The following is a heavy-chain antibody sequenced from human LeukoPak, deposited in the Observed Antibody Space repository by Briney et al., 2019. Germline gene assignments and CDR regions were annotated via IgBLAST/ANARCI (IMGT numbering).Heavy chain of an antibody. D-gene: IGHD3-16*01. J-gene: IGHJ4*02. CDR3: VRVAPPLAMITIVDY. CDR2: LYTGGST. Sequence: PGGSLRLSCAASGFTVSSNFMSWFRQAPGKRLEWVSVLYTGGSTHYADSVKGRFTISRDISKNTVYLQMNSLRAEDTAVYYCVRVAPPLAMITIVDYWGQGTLVTVSS. CDR1: GFTVSSNF. V-gene: IGHV3-53*01.